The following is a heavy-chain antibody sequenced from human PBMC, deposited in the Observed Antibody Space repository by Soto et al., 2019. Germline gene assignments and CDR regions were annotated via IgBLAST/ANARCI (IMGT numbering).Heavy chain of an antibody. CDR2: IYPGDSDT. D-gene: IGHD3-22*01. CDR1: RYCITSCW. V-gene: IGHV5-51*01. J-gene: IGHJ2*01. CDR3: ARRGRAYYYDSSGYYQYWYFDL. Sequence: GCRYCITSCWIDCERQMPGKGLEWMGIIYPGDSDTRYSPSFQGQVTISADKSISTAYLQWSSLKASDTAMYYCARRGRAYYYDSSGYYQYWYFDLWGRGTLVTVSS.